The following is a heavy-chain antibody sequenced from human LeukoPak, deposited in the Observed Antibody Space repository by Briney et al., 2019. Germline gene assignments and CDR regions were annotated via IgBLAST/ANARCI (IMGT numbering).Heavy chain of an antibody. V-gene: IGHV3-23*01. CDR3: AKVPGALLWFGESPGFYFDY. D-gene: IGHD3-10*01. Sequence: GGSLRLSCVASGFTFSSYAMSWVRQAPGKGLEWVSAISGSGGSTYYADSVKGRFTISRDNSKNTLYLQMNSLRAEDTAVYYCAKVPGALLWFGESPGFYFDYWGQGTLVTVSS. CDR1: GFTFSSYA. CDR2: ISGSGGST. J-gene: IGHJ4*02.